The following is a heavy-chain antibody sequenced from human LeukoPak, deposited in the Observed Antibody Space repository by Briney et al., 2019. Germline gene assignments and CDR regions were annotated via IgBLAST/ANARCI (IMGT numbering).Heavy chain of an antibody. Sequence: GGSLRLSCAASGFTFSSYAMSWVLQAPGKGLEWVSAISGSGGSTYYADSVKGRFTISRDNSKNTLYLQMNSLRAEDTAVYYCAKEGEYYGSGSYDYWGQGTLVTVSS. CDR3: AKEGEYYGSGSYDY. CDR2: ISGSGGST. CDR1: GFTFSSYA. V-gene: IGHV3-23*01. J-gene: IGHJ4*02. D-gene: IGHD3-10*01.